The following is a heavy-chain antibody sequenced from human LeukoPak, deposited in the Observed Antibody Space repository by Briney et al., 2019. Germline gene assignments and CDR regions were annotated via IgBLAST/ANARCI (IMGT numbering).Heavy chain of an antibody. CDR2: ISSSSSYI. J-gene: IGHJ4*02. CDR3: ARETPQTTVTLV. D-gene: IGHD4-11*01. V-gene: IGHV3-21*01. CDR1: GFTFSSYS. Sequence: GGTLRLSCAASGFTFSSYSMNWVRQAPGKGLEWVSSISSSSSYIYYADSVKGRFTISRDNSKNTLYLQMNSLRAEDTAVYYCARETPQTTVTLVWAQGTLVTVSS.